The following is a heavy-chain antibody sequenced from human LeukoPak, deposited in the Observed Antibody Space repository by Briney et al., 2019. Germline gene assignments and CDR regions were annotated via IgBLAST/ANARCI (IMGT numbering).Heavy chain of an antibody. Sequence: PGGSLRLSCAASGFTFSSYAMSWVRQAPGKGLEWVSPISGSGDSTSYADSVKGRFTISRDNSKDTLYLQMNSLRAEDTAVYYCAKGRGFTSSTCYNYWGQGTLVTVSS. CDR3: AKGRGFTSSTCYNY. J-gene: IGHJ4*02. CDR1: GFTFSSYA. CDR2: ISGSGDST. V-gene: IGHV3-23*01. D-gene: IGHD2-2*02.